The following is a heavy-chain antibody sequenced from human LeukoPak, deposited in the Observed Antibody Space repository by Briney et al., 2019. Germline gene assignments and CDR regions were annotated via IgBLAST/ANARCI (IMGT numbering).Heavy chain of an antibody. CDR3: AKGGRYFPCDY. Sequence: QPGGSLRLSCAASGFTFSSYAMAWVRQAPGKGLEWVSAISGSGGSTYYADSVKGRFTISRDNSKNTLYLLMNGLRAEDTAVYYCAKGGRYFPCDYWGQGTLVTVSS. J-gene: IGHJ4*02. D-gene: IGHD3-9*01. CDR2: ISGSGGST. V-gene: IGHV3-23*01. CDR1: GFTFSSYA.